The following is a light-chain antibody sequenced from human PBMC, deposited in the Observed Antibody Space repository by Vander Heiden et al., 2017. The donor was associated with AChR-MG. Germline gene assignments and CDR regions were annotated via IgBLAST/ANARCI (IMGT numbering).Light chain of an antibody. CDR1: SGSVSGSYY. CDR3: VLYMGSGIWV. CDR2: STN. Sequence: QTVVTQESSFSVSPGGTVTLTCGLSSGSVSGSYYPSWYQQTPGQPPRTLIYSTNTRSSGVPDRFSGSILGNKAALTITGAQADDESEYYCVLYMGSGIWVFGGGTKLTVL. V-gene: IGLV8-61*01. J-gene: IGLJ3*02.